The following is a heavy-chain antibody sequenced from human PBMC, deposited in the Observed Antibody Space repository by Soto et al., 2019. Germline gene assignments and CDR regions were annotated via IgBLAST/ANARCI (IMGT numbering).Heavy chain of an antibody. V-gene: IGHV3-9*01. Sequence: PGGSLRLSCAASGFTFDDYAMHWVRQAPGKGLEWVSGISWNSGSIGYADSVKGRFTISRDNAKNSLYLQMNSLRAEDTALYYCAKNLDSSGWYYSAFDIWGQGTMVTVSS. CDR2: ISWNSGSI. J-gene: IGHJ3*02. D-gene: IGHD6-19*01. CDR3: AKNLDSSGWYYSAFDI. CDR1: GFTFDDYA.